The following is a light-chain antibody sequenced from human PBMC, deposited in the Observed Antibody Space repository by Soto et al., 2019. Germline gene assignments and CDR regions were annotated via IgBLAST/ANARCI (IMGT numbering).Light chain of an antibody. CDR2: DVS. CDR1: ESIRSW. J-gene: IGKJ1*01. CDR3: QQYDAYPLT. V-gene: IGKV1-5*01. Sequence: DIQMTHSPSTLSASVGDRVTITCRASESIRSWLAWYQQKAEEAPRLLISDVSNLESGVPSRFSGSGSGTDFTLTISSLQADDFATYYCQQYDAYPLTFGQGTKVEIK.